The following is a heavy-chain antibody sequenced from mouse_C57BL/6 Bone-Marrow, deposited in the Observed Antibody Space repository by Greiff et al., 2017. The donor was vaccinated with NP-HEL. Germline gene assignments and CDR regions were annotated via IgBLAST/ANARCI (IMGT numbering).Heavy chain of an antibody. V-gene: IGHV1-4*01. CDR3: AREDFRTMVYFDD. J-gene: IGHJ2*01. CDR2: INPSSGYT. D-gene: IGHD1-1*02. Sequence: VQLQQSGAELARPGASVTMSCKASGYTFTSYTMHWVKQRPGQGLEWIGYINPSSGYTKYNQKFKGKATLTADKSSSTAYMQLSSLTSEDSAVYYFAREDFRTMVYFDDWGQGTPLTGSS. CDR1: GYTFTSYT.